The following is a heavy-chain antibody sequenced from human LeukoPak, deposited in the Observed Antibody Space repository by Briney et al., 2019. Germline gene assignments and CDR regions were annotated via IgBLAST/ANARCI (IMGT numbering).Heavy chain of an antibody. D-gene: IGHD3-16*02. CDR3: AKVNRSYDYVWGSYRQSYYFDY. J-gene: IGHJ4*02. V-gene: IGHV3-23*01. CDR1: GFTFSSYG. Sequence: PGGSLRLSCVASGFTFSSYGMNWVRQAPGKGLEWVSAISGSGGSTYYADSVKGRFTISRDNSENTLYLQMNSLRAEDTAVYYCAKVNRSYDYVWGSYRQSYYFDYWGQGTLVTVSS. CDR2: ISGSGGST.